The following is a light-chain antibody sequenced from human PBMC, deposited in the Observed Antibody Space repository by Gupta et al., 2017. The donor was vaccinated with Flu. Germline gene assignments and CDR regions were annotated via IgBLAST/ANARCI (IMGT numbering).Light chain of an antibody. Sequence: SSELTQAPAVSVALGQTVRITRQGDRLRSYYSSWYQQKPGQAPVLVIYGKNNRPSGIPDRVSGSSSGNTASLTITGAQAEDEADYYCNSRDSSGNWVFGGGTKLTVL. CDR1: RLRSYY. J-gene: IGLJ3*02. CDR3: NSRDSSGNWV. V-gene: IGLV3-19*01. CDR2: GKN.